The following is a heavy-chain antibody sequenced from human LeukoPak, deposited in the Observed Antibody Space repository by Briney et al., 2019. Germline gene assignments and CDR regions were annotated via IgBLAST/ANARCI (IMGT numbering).Heavy chain of an antibody. V-gene: IGHV4-34*01. CDR2: IQYTGAT. D-gene: IGHD3-9*01. J-gene: IGHJ4*03. CDR1: GGSYSGHY. Sequence: SETLSLTCAVSGGSYSGHYWGWIRQSPGKGLEWIGEIQYTGATSYNPSVKSRATISGDTSKNRFSLRLTSFTAAATAVYSWASGVLSICYFVMWGQGSRVSV. CDR3: ASGVLSICYFVM.